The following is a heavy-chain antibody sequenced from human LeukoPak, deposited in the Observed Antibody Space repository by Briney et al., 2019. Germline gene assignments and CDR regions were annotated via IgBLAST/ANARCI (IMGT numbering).Heavy chain of an antibody. V-gene: IGHV3-48*01. CDR2: ITSYSSTI. J-gene: IGHJ4*02. D-gene: IGHD1-26*01. CDR1: GFPFSSYS. CDR3: VGSLDY. Sequence: SGGSLRLSCAASGFPFSSYSMNWVRQAPGRGLEWVSYITSYSSTIYYADSVKGRFTISRDNAENSLYLQMNSLRAEDTAVYYCVGSLDYWGQGTLVTVSS.